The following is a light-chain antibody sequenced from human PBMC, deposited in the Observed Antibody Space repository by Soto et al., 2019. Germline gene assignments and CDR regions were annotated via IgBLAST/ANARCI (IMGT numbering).Light chain of an antibody. Sequence: QSVLTQPPSASGTPGQRVTISCSGSSSNIGSNYVYWYQQLPGTAPKLLIYRNNQRPSGVPDRFSGSKSGTSASLAISGLRSEDEADYYCAAWDDSPSGHVVFGGGTKVTVL. J-gene: IGLJ2*01. CDR2: RNN. CDR3: AAWDDSPSGHVV. CDR1: SSNIGSNY. V-gene: IGLV1-47*01.